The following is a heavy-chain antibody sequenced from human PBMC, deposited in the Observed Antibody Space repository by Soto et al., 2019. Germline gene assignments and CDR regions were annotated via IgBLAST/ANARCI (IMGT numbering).Heavy chain of an antibody. Sequence: PSETLSLTCAVYGGSFSGYYWSWIRQPPGKGLEWIGEINHSGSTNYNPSLKSRVTISVDTSKNQFSLKLSSVTAADTAVYYCARANVDTAMVSYSRYFDYWGQGTLVTVSS. J-gene: IGHJ4*02. CDR2: INHSGST. V-gene: IGHV4-34*01. D-gene: IGHD5-18*01. CDR1: GGSFSGYY. CDR3: ARANVDTAMVSYSRYFDY.